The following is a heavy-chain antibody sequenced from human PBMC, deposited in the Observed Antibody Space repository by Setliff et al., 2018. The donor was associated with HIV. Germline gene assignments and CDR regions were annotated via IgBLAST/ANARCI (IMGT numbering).Heavy chain of an antibody. CDR1: GFTFDDYT. D-gene: IGHD4-4*01. Sequence: PGGSLRLSCAASGFTFDDYTMHWVRQAPGKGLEWVSIISWDGGNTYYADSVRGRFTISRDNAKNSLYLQMNSLRAEDTAVYYCARDLSNSELYYFYYMDVWGKGTTVTVSS. J-gene: IGHJ6*03. CDR2: ISWDGGNT. CDR3: ARDLSNSELYYFYYMDV. V-gene: IGHV3-43*01.